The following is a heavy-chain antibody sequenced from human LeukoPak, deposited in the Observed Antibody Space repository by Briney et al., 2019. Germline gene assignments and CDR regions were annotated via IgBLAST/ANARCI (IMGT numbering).Heavy chain of an antibody. V-gene: IGHV1-18*01. CDR1: GYTFTSYG. CDR2: ISAYNGNT. CDR3: AREGDGYNYPPDAFDI. J-gene: IGHJ3*02. D-gene: IGHD5-24*01. Sequence: GASVKVSCKASGYTFTSYGISWVRQSPGQGLEWMGWISAYNGNTNYAQKLQGRVTMTTDTSTSTAYMELRSLRSDDTAVYYCAREGDGYNYPPDAFDIWGQGKMVTVSS.